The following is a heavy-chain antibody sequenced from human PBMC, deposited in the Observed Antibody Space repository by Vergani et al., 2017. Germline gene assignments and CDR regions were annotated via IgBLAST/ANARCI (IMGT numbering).Heavy chain of an antibody. D-gene: IGHD3-3*01. V-gene: IGHV1-2*02. CDR3: ARDYDFWSCYSTGNWFDP. CDR2: INPNSGGT. J-gene: IGHJ5*02. Sequence: QVQLVQSGAEVKKPGASVKVSCKASGYTFTGYYMHWVRQAPGQGLEWMGWINPNSGGTNYAQKFQGRVTMTRDTSISTAYMELSRLRSDDTAVYYCARDYDFWSCYSTGNWFDPWGQGTLVTVSS. CDR1: GYTFTGYY.